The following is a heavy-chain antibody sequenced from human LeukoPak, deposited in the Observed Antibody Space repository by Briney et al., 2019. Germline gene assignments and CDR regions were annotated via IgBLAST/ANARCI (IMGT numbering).Heavy chain of an antibody. V-gene: IGHV4-39*07. D-gene: IGHD1-26*01. J-gene: IGHJ4*02. CDR3: ARDRSGSLDY. CDR2: ISYTGKT. CDR1: GDSISSSNYY. Sequence: SETLSLTCTVSGDSISSSNYYWGWIRQPPGKGLEWIESISYTGKTYYNPSLKSRVTTSVDTSKNQFSLKLSSVTAADTAVYYCARDRSGSLDYWGQGTLVTVSS.